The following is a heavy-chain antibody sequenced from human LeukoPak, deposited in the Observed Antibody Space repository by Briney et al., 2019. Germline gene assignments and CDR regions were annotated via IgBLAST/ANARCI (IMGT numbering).Heavy chain of an antibody. CDR3: ARDATRMGNYFDY. V-gene: IGHV4-38-2*02. D-gene: IGHD5-12*01. CDR2: IYHREST. CDR1: GYSISNGYY. J-gene: IGHJ4*02. Sequence: PSETLSLTCSVPGYSISNGYYWGWIRQPPGKGLEWIGSIYHRESTYYNPSLKSRVTISVDTSKNQFSLKLSSVTAADTAVYYCARDATRMGNYFDYWGQGTLVTVSS.